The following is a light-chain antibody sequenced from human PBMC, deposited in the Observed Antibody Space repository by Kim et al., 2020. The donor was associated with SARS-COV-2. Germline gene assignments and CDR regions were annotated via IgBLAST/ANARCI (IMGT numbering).Light chain of an antibody. CDR1: SLRTFP. CDR2: GDD. CDR3: CSRQSSGDRLA. Sequence: SSELTQDPPVSVALGQTVRITCQGASLRTFPASWFQQRSGQAPVLIVYGDDFRPSEVPERFSASVSGDTSSLTLTATRAEDEADYYCCSRQSSGDRLAFG. V-gene: IGLV3-19*01. J-gene: IGLJ2*01.